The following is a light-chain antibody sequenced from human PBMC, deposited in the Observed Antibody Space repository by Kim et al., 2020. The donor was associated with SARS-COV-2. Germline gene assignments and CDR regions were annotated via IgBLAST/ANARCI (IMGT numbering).Light chain of an antibody. CDR2: EVS. CDR1: SSDVGSYTF. J-gene: IGLJ3*02. CDR3: CSYAGSNTYVL. Sequence: QSALTQPASVSGSPGQSITISCTGTSSDVGSYTFVSWYQQHPGKAPKLMIYEVSKRPSGVSDRFSGSKSGNTASLTVSGLQAEDEADYFCCSYAGSNTYVLFGGGTQLTVL. V-gene: IGLV2-23*02.